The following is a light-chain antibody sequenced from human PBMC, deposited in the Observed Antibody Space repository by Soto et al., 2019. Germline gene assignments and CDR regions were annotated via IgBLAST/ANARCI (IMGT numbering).Light chain of an antibody. V-gene: IGLV1-40*01. CDR1: SSNIGAGYD. CDR2: GNS. J-gene: IGLJ2*01. CDR3: QSYDSSLSASRAV. Sequence: QLVLTQPPSVSGAPGQRVTISCTGSSSNIGAGYDVHWYQQLPGTAPKLLIYGNSNRPSGVPDRFSGSKSGTSASLAITGLQAEDEADYYCQSYDSSLSASRAVFGGGTKLTVL.